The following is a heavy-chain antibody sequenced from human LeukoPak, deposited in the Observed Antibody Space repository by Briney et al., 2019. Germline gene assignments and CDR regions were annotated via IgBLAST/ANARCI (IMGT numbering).Heavy chain of an antibody. CDR3: ARVRDGITIFGVEFNWFDP. CDR2: ISAYNGNT. J-gene: IGHJ5*02. D-gene: IGHD3-3*01. Sequence: ASVKVSCKASGYTFTSYGISWVRQATGQGLEWMGWISAYNGNTNYAQKLQGRVTMTTDTSTSTAYMELRSLRSDDTAVYYCARVRDGITIFGVEFNWFDPWGQGTLVTVSS. V-gene: IGHV1-18*01. CDR1: GYTFTSYG.